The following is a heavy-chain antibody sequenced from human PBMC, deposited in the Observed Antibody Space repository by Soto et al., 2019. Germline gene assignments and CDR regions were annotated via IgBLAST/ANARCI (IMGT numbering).Heavy chain of an antibody. CDR1: GFTFSSYA. D-gene: IGHD3-9*01. J-gene: IGHJ6*02. CDR3: ARDYRYFDWLGLDYYYYGMDV. CDR2: ISYDGSNK. V-gene: IGHV3-30-3*01. Sequence: PGGSLRLSCAASGFTFSSYAMHWVRQAPGKGLEWVAVISYDGSNKYYADSVKGRFTISRDNSKNTLYLQMNSLRAEDTAVYYCARDYRYFDWLGLDYYYYGMDVWGQGTTVTVS.